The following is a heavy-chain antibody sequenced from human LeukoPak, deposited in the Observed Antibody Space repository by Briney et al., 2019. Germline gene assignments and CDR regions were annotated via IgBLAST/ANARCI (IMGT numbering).Heavy chain of an antibody. D-gene: IGHD6-19*01. V-gene: IGHV3-13*01. Sequence: GGSLRLSCAASGFTFSSYDMHWVRQATGKGLEWVSAIGTAGDTYYPGSVKGRFTISRENAKNSLYLQMNSLRAGDTAVYYCARGSSGSWFDPWGQGTLVTVSS. J-gene: IGHJ5*02. CDR3: ARGSSGSWFDP. CDR1: GFTFSSYD. CDR2: IGTAGDT.